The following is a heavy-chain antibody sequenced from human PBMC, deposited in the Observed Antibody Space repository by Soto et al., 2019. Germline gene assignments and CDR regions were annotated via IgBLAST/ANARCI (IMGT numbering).Heavy chain of an antibody. CDR2: IYYNDDR. V-gene: IGHV2-5*01. CDR3: AHSDGGYEIIYFDF. CDR1: GFSFTTAGVA. D-gene: IGHD5-12*01. Sequence: SGPTLVNPTQTLTLTCTFSGFSFTTAGVAVDWIRQTPGGALEWLTLIYYNDDRRFSPSLKTRLTITGDTSKNQVVLSLTNVDPGDTATYFCAHSDGGYEIIYFDFWGQGIPVTVSS. J-gene: IGHJ4*02.